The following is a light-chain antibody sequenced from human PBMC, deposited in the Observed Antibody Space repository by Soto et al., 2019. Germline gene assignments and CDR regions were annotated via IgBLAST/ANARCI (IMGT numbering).Light chain of an antibody. J-gene: IGKJ1*01. CDR2: KLS. CDR3: LKATYFHLWT. CDR1: QSLVSSDGDAY. V-gene: IGKV2-30*01. Sequence: EVVMTQSPLSLPVTLGQPASISCRSSQSLVSSDGDAYLNCFHQRPGQSPGRLMYKLSDRYSGVKDRFSGNGAGNYFTLTINKVEAEDIGVYYCLKATYFHLWTLAQGTTVDMK.